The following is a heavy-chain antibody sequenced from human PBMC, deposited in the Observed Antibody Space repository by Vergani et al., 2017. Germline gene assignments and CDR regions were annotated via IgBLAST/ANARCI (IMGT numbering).Heavy chain of an antibody. D-gene: IGHD4-17*01. Sequence: QVQLVQSGAEVKKPGASVKVSCRASGYTFTRYYIHWVRQAPGQGLEWMGIINPSGGSTDYAQKFQARVTMSRDTSTNTFYMELSSLRYEDTAVYYCVRDREAGRTTPAHGKFGDDWYFDLWGRGTLVTVSS. CDR3: VRDREAGRTTPAHGKFGDDWYFDL. J-gene: IGHJ2*01. CDR1: GYTFTRYY. CDR2: INPSGGST. V-gene: IGHV1-46*03.